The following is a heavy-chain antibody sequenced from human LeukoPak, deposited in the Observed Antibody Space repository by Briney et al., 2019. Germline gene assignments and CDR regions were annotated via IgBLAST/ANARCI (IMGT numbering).Heavy chain of an antibody. Sequence: GESLKISCKGSGYSFTSYWIGWVRQMPGKGLEWMGIIYPGDSDTRYSPSLQGQVTISADKSISTAYLQWSSLKASDTAMYYCARTLAAAGGWFDPWGQGTLVTVSS. CDR1: GYSFTSYW. CDR3: ARTLAAAGGWFDP. J-gene: IGHJ5*02. V-gene: IGHV5-51*01. D-gene: IGHD6-13*01. CDR2: IYPGDSDT.